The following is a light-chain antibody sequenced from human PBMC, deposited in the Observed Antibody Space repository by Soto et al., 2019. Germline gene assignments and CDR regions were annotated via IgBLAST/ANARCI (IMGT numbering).Light chain of an antibody. Sequence: EVVLTQSPVTLSLSPGERATLSCRASQTVSNNYLAWYQQKPGQAPRLLIFGSSARATGIPDRFSGSGSGTDITLTISRLEPEDFAVYYCQQYGSSPPYTFGQGTKLEIK. J-gene: IGKJ2*01. CDR1: QTVSNNY. CDR2: GSS. CDR3: QQYGSSPPYT. V-gene: IGKV3-20*01.